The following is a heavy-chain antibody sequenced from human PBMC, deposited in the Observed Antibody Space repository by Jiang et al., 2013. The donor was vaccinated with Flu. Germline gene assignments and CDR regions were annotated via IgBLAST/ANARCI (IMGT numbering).Heavy chain of an antibody. Sequence: LLKPSETLSLTCVVYGGSFSGYYWSWIRQPPGKGLEWIGEINHSGSTNYNPSLKSRVTISVDTSKNQFSLKVNSVTAADTAVYYCARGSCSSTSCYGPRHWGQGTLVTVSS. CDR1: GGSFSGYY. J-gene: IGHJ1*01. V-gene: IGHV4-34*01. D-gene: IGHD2-2*01. CDR3: ARGSCSSTSCYGPRH. CDR2: INHSGST.